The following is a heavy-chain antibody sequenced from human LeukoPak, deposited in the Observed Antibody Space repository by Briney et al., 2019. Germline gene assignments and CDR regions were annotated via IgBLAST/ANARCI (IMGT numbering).Heavy chain of an antibody. J-gene: IGHJ4*02. D-gene: IGHD4-17*01. CDR1: GFTFNNYA. Sequence: GGSLRLSCAASGFTFNNYAMYWVRQAPGKGLEWVAVISYDGSNKYYADSVKGRFTISRDNAKNSLYLQMNSLRAEDTAVYYCARSGDYGDYIDYWGQGTLVTVSS. V-gene: IGHV3-30-3*01. CDR2: ISYDGSNK. CDR3: ARSGDYGDYIDY.